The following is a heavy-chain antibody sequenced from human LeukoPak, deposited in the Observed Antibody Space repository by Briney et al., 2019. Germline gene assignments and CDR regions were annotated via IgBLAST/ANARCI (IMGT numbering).Heavy chain of an antibody. Sequence: PSETLSLTCTVSGYSISSGYYWGWIRQPPGKGLEWIGSIYHSGSTYYNPSLKSRVTISVDTSKHQFSLKLSSVTAADTAVYYCARLSQWLRSVNDAFDIWGQGTMVTVSS. J-gene: IGHJ3*02. D-gene: IGHD5-12*01. CDR1: GYSISSGYY. CDR2: IYHSGST. V-gene: IGHV4-38-2*02. CDR3: ARLSQWLRSVNDAFDI.